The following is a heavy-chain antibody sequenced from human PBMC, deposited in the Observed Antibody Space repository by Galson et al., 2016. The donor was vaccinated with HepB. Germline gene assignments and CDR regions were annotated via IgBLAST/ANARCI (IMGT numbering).Heavy chain of an antibody. CDR3: ARSVEGHFDY. J-gene: IGHJ4*02. Sequence: LRLSCAASGFTFSSYSMNWVRQAPGKGLEWVSYISVYRTIYYADSVKGRFTISRDNAKNSVYLQMNTLGADDTAVYYCARSVEGHFDYWGQGILVTVSS. V-gene: IGHV3-48*04. D-gene: IGHD1-1*01. CDR1: GFTFSSYS. CDR2: ISVYRTI.